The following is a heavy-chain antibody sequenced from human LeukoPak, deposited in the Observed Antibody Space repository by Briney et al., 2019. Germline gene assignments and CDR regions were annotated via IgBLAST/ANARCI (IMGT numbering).Heavy chain of an antibody. V-gene: IGHV3-30*04. CDR3: ARASDFDY. CDR1: GFTFSSYA. Sequence: GGSLRLSCAASGFTFSSYAMHWVPQAPGKGLEWVAVISYDGSNKYYADSVKGRFTISRDNSKNTLYLQMNSLRAEDTAVYYCARASDFDYWGQGTLVTVSS. CDR2: ISYDGSNK. J-gene: IGHJ4*02.